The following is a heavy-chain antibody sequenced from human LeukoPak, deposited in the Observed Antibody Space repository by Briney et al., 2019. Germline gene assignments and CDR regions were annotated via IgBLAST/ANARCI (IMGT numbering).Heavy chain of an antibody. J-gene: IGHJ6*04. Sequence: ASVKVSCEASGYTFTSYDINWVRQATGQGLEWMGWMNPNSGNTGYAQKFQGRVTMTRNTSISTAYMELSSLRSEDTAVYYCARVPLHYDFWSGPVDVWGKGTTVTVSS. D-gene: IGHD3-3*01. CDR3: ARVPLHYDFWSGPVDV. CDR2: MNPNSGNT. CDR1: GYTFTSYD. V-gene: IGHV1-8*01.